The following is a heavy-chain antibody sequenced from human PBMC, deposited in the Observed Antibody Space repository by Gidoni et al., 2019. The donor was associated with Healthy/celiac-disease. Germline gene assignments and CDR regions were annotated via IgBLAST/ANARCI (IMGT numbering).Heavy chain of an antibody. CDR1: GGTFSSYA. J-gene: IGHJ4*02. V-gene: IGHV1-69*06. D-gene: IGHD5-12*01. CDR2: IIPIFGTG. Sequence: QVQLVQSGAEVKKPGSSVKVSCKASGGTFSSYAISWVRQAPGQGLEWMGGIIPIFGTGNYAQKFQGRGTIAADKSTSTAYMELGSLRSEDTAVYYCAIYEDGYNQLLDYWGQGTLVTVSS. CDR3: AIYEDGYNQLLDY.